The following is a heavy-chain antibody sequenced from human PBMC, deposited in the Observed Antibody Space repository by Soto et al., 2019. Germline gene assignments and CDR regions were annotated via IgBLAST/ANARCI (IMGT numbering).Heavy chain of an antibody. V-gene: IGHV1-8*01. CDR1: GYTFTSYD. Sequence: ASVKVSCKASGYTFTSYDINWVRQATGQGLEWMGWMNPNSGNTGYAQKFQGRVTMTRNTSISTAYMELSSLRSEDTVVYYCARFGVTMVRGVIINYYYYYMDVSGKGTTVTVSS. CDR2: MNPNSGNT. D-gene: IGHD3-10*01. CDR3: ARFGVTMVRGVIINYYYYYMDV. J-gene: IGHJ6*03.